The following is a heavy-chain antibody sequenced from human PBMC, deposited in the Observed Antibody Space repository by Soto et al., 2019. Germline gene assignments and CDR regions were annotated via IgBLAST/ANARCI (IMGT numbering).Heavy chain of an antibody. Sequence: SETLSLTCTVSGGSISSGDYYWSWIRQPPGKGLEWIGYIYYSGSTYYNPSLKSRVTISVDTSKNQFSLKLSSVTAADTAVYYCARDSVTTLYYYYGMDVWGQGTTVTVSS. J-gene: IGHJ6*02. V-gene: IGHV4-30-4*01. CDR3: ARDSVTTLYYYYGMDV. CDR1: GGSISSGDYY. CDR2: IYYSGST. D-gene: IGHD4-17*01.